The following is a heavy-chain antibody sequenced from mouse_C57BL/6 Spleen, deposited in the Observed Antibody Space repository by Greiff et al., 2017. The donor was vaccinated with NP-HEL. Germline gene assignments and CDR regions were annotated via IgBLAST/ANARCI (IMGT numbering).Heavy chain of an antibody. CDR2: IDPETGGT. CDR3: TRKDYDSAWFAY. Sequence: QVHVKQSGAELVRPGASVTLSCKASGYTFTDYELHWVKQTPVHGLEWIGAIDPETGGTAYNQKFKGKAILTADKSARTAYMELRSLTSEDSAVYYCTRKDYDSAWFAYWGQGTLVTVSA. D-gene: IGHD2-4*01. J-gene: IGHJ3*01. V-gene: IGHV1-15*01. CDR1: GYTFTDYE.